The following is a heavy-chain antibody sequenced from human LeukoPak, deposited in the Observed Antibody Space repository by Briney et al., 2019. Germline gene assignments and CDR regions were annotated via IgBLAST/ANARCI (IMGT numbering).Heavy chain of an antibody. CDR1: GYTLTELS. J-gene: IGHJ4*02. CDR2: FDPEDGET. Sequence: GASVKVSCKVSGYTLTELSMHWVRQAPGKGLEWMGGFDPEDGETIYAQKFQGRVTMTEDTSTDTAYMELSSLRSEDTAVYYCATDLLQLGHAPFDYWGQGTLVTVSS. D-gene: IGHD5-18*01. V-gene: IGHV1-24*01. CDR3: ATDLLQLGHAPFDY.